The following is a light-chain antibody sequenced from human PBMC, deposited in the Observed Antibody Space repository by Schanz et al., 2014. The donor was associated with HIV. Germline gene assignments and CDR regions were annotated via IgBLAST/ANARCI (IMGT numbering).Light chain of an antibody. CDR1: QGIRND. CDR2: AAS. Sequence: AVQMTQSPSSLSASVGDRVTITCRASQGIRNDLGWYQQKPGKAPKLLIYAASSLQSGVPSRFSGSGSGTDFTLTISSLQPEDVATYYCQKYNSAPLTFGPGTKVDIK. V-gene: IGKV1-6*01. J-gene: IGKJ3*01. CDR3: QKYNSAPLT.